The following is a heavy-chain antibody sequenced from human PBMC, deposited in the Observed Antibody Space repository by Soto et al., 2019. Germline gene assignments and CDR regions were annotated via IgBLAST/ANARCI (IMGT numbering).Heavy chain of an antibody. CDR3: AKMGPQVQLWFFDY. V-gene: IGHV3-23*01. D-gene: IGHD5-18*01. J-gene: IGHJ4*02. CDR1: VFTFISYA. Sequence: GWSLRLSCASSVFTFISYAMSWVRQAPGKGLEWVSAISGSGGSTYYADSVKGRFTISRDNSKNTLYLQMNSLRAEDTAVYYCAKMGPQVQLWFFDYWGQGTLVTVSS. CDR2: ISGSGGST.